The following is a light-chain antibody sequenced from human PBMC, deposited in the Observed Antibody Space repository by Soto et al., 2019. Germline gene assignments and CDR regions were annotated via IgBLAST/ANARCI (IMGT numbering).Light chain of an antibody. CDR3: QQYGTSPWT. J-gene: IGKJ1*01. CDR2: IAS. Sequence: EIVLTQSPGTLYLFPGERATLSCRATQSVNSDYLAWYQQKPGQAPRLLIYIASRRATGIPDRFSGGGSGTDFTLTINRLEPEDFAVYYCQQYGTSPWTFGQGTKVEIK. V-gene: IGKV3-20*01. CDR1: QSVNSDY.